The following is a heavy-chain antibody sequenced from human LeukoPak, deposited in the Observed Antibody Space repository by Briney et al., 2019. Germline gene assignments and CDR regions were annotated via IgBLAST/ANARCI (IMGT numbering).Heavy chain of an antibody. CDR1: GCTFTDQY. D-gene: IGHD2-2*01. CDR3: ARDHCTSSGCYEDYYYGMDV. Sequence: AVKVSYKACGCTFTDQYMHGVRQPAGQGLDWMGWVNPNSGSTNYTQKFPARVTTTRDTSSSKAYLDLTSLRSDDTAVYYCARDHCTSSGCYEDYYYGMDVWGQGTTVTVSS. CDR2: VNPNSGST. J-gene: IGHJ6*02. V-gene: IGHV1-2*02.